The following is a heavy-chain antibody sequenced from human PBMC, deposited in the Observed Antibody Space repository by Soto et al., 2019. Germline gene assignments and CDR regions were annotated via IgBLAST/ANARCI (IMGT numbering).Heavy chain of an antibody. Sequence: PGGSLRLSCAASGFTFSSYAMSWVRQAPGKGLEWVSAISGSGGSTYYADSVKGRFTISRDNSKNTLYLQMNSLRAEDTAVYYCAKGRGDDYYGSGSSRRFYYYYYMDVWGKGTTVTV. D-gene: IGHD3-10*01. CDR3: AKGRGDDYYGSGSSRRFYYYYYMDV. CDR1: GFTFSSYA. CDR2: ISGSGGST. V-gene: IGHV3-23*01. J-gene: IGHJ6*03.